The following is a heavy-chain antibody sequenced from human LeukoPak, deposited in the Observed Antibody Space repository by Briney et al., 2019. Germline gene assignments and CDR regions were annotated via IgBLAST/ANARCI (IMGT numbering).Heavy chain of an antibody. V-gene: IGHV4-39*07. J-gene: IGHJ5*02. CDR1: GGSISSSSYY. D-gene: IGHD3-16*01. Sequence: SETLSLTCTVSGGSISSSSYYWGWIRQTPGKGLEWIGSTSHSDSPYYNPSLESRVTISLDTSRNLLSLKLTSVTAADTAVYFCARDFGETSLPNWFDPWGQGTLVIVSS. CDR3: ARDFGETSLPNWFDP. CDR2: TSHSDSP.